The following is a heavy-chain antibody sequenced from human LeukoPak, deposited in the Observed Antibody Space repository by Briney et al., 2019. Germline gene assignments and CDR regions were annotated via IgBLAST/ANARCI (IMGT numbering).Heavy chain of an antibody. J-gene: IGHJ6*03. CDR1: GGSISSSSYY. CDR3: ARVSSIAARGTWFYYYYYMDV. CDR2: IYYSGST. D-gene: IGHD6-6*01. Sequence: SETLSLTCTVSGGSISSSSYYWGWIRQPPGKGLEWIGSIYYSGSTYYNPSLKSRVTISVDPSKNQFSLKLSSVTAADTAVYYCARVSSIAARGTWFYYYYYMDVWGKGTTVTVSS. V-gene: IGHV4-39*07.